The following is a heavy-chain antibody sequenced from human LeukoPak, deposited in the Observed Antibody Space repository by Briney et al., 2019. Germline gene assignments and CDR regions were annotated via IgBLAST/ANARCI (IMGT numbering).Heavy chain of an antibody. D-gene: IGHD1-7*01. CDR1: GFTLSAHW. CDR2: INQDGSAK. CDR3: ARWDIRGTAHQLDY. J-gene: IGHJ4*02. Sequence: GGSLRLSCAASGFTLSAHWMTWVRQAPGKGREWVANINQDGSAKYFLASVKGRFTISRDNAKNSMYLQMNSLRAEDTAVYYCARWDIRGTAHQLDYWGQGILVTVSS. V-gene: IGHV3-7*01.